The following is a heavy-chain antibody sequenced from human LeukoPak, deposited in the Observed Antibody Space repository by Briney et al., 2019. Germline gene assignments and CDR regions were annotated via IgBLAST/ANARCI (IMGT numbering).Heavy chain of an antibody. J-gene: IGHJ4*02. V-gene: IGHV1-18*01. Sequence: ASVKVSCKASGYNFATYGISWVRQAPGQGLEWMGWLAPYNNNGNSAQKFQGRLTMTTDTPTSTASMELRSLRSDDTAVYYCTRDPRHKYGNFDNWGQGTLVTVSS. D-gene: IGHD6-6*01. CDR2: LAPYNNNG. CDR3: TRDPRHKYGNFDN. CDR1: GYNFATYG.